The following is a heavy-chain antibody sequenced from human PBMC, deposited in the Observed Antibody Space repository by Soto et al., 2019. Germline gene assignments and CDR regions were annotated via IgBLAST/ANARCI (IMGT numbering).Heavy chain of an antibody. D-gene: IGHD5-12*01. J-gene: IGHJ4*02. CDR3: AKDLVATWAIDY. Sequence: PGGSLRLSCAASGFTFSSYVMHWVRQAPGKGLEWVAVISYDGSNKYYADSVKGRFTISRDNSKNTLYLQMNSLRAEDTAVYYCAKDLVATWAIDYWGQGTLVTVSS. CDR2: ISYDGSNK. CDR1: GFTFSSYV. V-gene: IGHV3-30*18.